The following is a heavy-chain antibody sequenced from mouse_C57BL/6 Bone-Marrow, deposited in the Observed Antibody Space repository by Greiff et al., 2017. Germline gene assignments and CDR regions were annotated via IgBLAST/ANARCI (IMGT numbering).Heavy chain of an antibody. Sequence: EVKVVESGGGLVKPGGSLKLSCAASGFTFSDYGMHWVRQAPEKGLEWVAYISSGSSTIYNADTVKGRFTISRDNAKNTLFLQMTSLRSEDTAMYYCARATGWFAYWGQGTLVTVSA. D-gene: IGHD4-1*01. CDR1: GFTFSDYG. CDR3: ARATGWFAY. V-gene: IGHV5-17*01. J-gene: IGHJ3*01. CDR2: ISSGSSTI.